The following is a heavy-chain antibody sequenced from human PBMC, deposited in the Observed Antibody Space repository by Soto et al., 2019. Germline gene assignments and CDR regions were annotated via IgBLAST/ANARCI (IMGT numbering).Heavy chain of an antibody. J-gene: IGHJ4*02. Sequence: QVQLVQSGAEVKKPGASVTVSCKASGYTFTNYGISWVRQAPGQGLEWMGWISTDNGNTNYAQKLQGRVTMTTDTSTRTAYLELRSLRSADTAFYYCARGRLVRGGDSWGQGTLVTVSS. CDR3: ARGRLVRGGDS. V-gene: IGHV1-18*01. CDR2: ISTDNGNT. D-gene: IGHD6-6*01. CDR1: GYTFTNYG.